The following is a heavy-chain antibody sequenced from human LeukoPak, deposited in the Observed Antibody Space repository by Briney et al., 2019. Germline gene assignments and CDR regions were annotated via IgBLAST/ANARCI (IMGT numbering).Heavy chain of an antibody. CDR3: ARHGGHYQSDD. Sequence: SETLSLTCTVSGGSITSNHWSWVRQPPGKGLEWIGQVHHSGGTSYNPSLRNQVTISIDKSENQFSLKLNSVTAADTAVYYCARHGGHYQSDDWGQGTLVTVSS. V-gene: IGHV4-4*02. CDR1: GGSITSNH. CDR2: VHHSGGT. D-gene: IGHD2-21*01. J-gene: IGHJ4*02.